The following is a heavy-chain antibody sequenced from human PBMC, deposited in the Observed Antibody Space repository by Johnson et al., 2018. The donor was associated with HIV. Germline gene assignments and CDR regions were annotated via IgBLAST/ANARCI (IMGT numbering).Heavy chain of an antibody. Sequence: VQLVESGGGAVRPGGSLRISSAASGFTFSSYAMSWVRQAPGKGLEWVSALSGSGGSTYYAGSVRGRFTISRDNSKNSLYLQMNSLRAEDTAVYYCATLNGHAFDIWGQGTMVTVSS. CDR1: GFTFSSYA. V-gene: IGHV3-23*04. CDR2: LSGSGGST. J-gene: IGHJ3*02. CDR3: ATLNGHAFDI.